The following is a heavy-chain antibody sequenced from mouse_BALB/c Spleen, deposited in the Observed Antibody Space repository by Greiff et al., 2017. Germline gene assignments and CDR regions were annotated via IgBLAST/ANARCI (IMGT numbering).Heavy chain of an antibody. CDR2: ISYSGST. D-gene: IGHD1-2*01. Sequence: EVQLQQSGPGLVKPSQSLSLTCTVTGYSITSDYAWNWIRQFPGNKLEWMGYISYSGSTSYNPSLKSRISITRDTSKNQFFLQLNSVTTEDTATYYCARSFSRPSWFAYWGQGTLVTVSA. CDR1: GYSITSDYA. J-gene: IGHJ3*01. V-gene: IGHV3-2*02. CDR3: ARSFSRPSWFAY.